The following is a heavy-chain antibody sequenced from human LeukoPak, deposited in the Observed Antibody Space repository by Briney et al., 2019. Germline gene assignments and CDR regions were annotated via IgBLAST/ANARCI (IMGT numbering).Heavy chain of an antibody. Sequence: SETLSLTCTVSGGSISSGGYYWSWIRQHPGKGLEWIGYIYYSGSTYYNPSLKSRVTISVDTSKNQFSLKLSSVTAADTAVYYCARGRVVVTAIRGPPDYWGQGTLVTVSS. J-gene: IGHJ4*02. CDR1: GGSISSGGYY. V-gene: IGHV4-31*03. CDR3: ARGRVVVTAIRGPPDY. CDR2: IYYSGST. D-gene: IGHD2-21*02.